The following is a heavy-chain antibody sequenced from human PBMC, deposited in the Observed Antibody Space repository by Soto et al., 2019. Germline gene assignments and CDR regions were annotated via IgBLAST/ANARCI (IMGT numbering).Heavy chain of an antibody. CDR2: FYYLGST. J-gene: IGHJ4*02. CDR1: VDSMSEYF. D-gene: IGHD3-10*01. CDR3: ARDGYDGSGSPYPAY. V-gene: IGHV4-59*01. Sequence: SGTMSITCSSSVDSMSEYFLSWILQSPGKGLEWIGYFYYLGSTDYNPSLKSRVTISVDTSKRQFSLRLTSVTAADTAVYYCARDGYDGSGSPYPAYWGPGTQVTVSS.